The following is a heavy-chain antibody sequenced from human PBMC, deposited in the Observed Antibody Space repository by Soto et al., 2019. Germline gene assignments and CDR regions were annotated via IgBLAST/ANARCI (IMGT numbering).Heavy chain of an antibody. Sequence: QVQLVQSGAEEKKPGSSVKVSCKASGGTFSSYAISWVRQAPGQGLEWMGGIIPIFGTANYAQKFQGRVTITADESTSTAYMELSSLRSEDTAVYYCARDRYCSSTSCYPTPFDSWGQGTLVTVSS. V-gene: IGHV1-69*01. CDR2: IIPIFGTA. D-gene: IGHD2-2*01. CDR1: GGTFSSYA. CDR3: ARDRYCSSTSCYPTPFDS. J-gene: IGHJ4*02.